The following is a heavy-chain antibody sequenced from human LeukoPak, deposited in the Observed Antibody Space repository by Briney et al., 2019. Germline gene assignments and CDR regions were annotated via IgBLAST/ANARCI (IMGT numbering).Heavy chain of an antibody. J-gene: IGHJ4*02. CDR2: ISSSSSYI. CDR3: AKDRAPTYSSSNPYYYFGY. Sequence: GGSLRLSCAASGFTFSSYSMNWVCQAPGKGLEWVSSISSSSSYIYYADSVKGRFTISRDNAKNSLYLQMNSLRAEDTAVYYCAKDRAPTYSSSNPYYYFGYWGQGTLVTVSS. CDR1: GFTFSSYS. D-gene: IGHD6-13*01. V-gene: IGHV3-21*04.